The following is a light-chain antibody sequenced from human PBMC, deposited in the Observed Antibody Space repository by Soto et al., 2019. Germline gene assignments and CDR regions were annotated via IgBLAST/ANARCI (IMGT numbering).Light chain of an antibody. V-gene: IGLV2-14*03. CDR1: SSDVGGYNY. CDR3: TSYASSSTLGL. CDR2: EVS. J-gene: IGLJ1*01. Sequence: QSALTQPASVSGSPGQSITISCTGTSSDVGGYNYVSWYQQHPGKAPKLMIYEVSNRPSGVSNRFSGSKSGNTASLTISGLQAEDVADYYCTSYASSSTLGLFGPGTKLTVL.